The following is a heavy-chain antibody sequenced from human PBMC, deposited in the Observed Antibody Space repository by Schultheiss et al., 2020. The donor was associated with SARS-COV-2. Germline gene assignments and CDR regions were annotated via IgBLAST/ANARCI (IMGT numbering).Heavy chain of an antibody. CDR3: ARASRRVNPLLPIYYYSGMDV. V-gene: IGHV1-2*06. D-gene: IGHD3-22*01. CDR1: GGNFSSYA. CDR2: INPNSGGT. Sequence: ASVKVSCKASGGNFSSYAINWVRQAPGQGLEWMGRINPNSGGTNYAQKFQGRVTMTRDTSISTAYMELSRLRSDDTAVYYCARASRRVNPLLPIYYYSGMDVWGHGTTVTVSS. J-gene: IGHJ6*02.